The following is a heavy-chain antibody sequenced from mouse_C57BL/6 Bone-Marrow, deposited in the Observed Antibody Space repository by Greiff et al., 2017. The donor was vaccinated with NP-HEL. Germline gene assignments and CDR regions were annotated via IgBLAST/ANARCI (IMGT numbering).Heavy chain of an antibody. D-gene: IGHD2-2*01. V-gene: IGHV8-8*01. CDR1: GFSMSTFGMG. J-gene: IGHJ2*01. CDR2: IWWDDDK. CDR3: ALIMVTTRDVDY. Sequence: QVTLKVSGPGILQPSQTLSLTCSFSGFSMSTFGMGVGWISQPSGMGLEWLVHIWWDDDKYYYPVLKSRLTISKDTSKNQVFLKIANVDTADTTTYYCALIMVTTRDVDYWGQGTTLTVSA.